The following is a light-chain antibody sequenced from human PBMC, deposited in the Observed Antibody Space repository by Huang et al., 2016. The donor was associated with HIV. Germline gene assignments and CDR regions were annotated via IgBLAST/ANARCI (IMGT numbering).Light chain of an antibody. CDR2: GAS. V-gene: IGKV3-15*01. Sequence: EIVMTQSPATLSVSPGERATLPCVASQSVSSNLAWYQQKPGQAPRLLIYGASTRATGIPARFSGSGSGTEFTLTISSLQSEDFAVYYCQQYNNWPRTFGQGTKVEIK. CDR1: QSVSSN. J-gene: IGKJ1*01. CDR3: QQYNNWPRT.